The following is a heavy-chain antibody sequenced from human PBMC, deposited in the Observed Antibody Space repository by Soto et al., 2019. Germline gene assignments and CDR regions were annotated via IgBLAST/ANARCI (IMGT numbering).Heavy chain of an antibody. J-gene: IGHJ1*01. CDR1: GYTFTSYG. V-gene: IGHV1-18*01. CDR3: ARGLDSSGWYSYFQH. CDR2: ISAYNGNT. D-gene: IGHD6-19*01. Sequence: GASVKVSCKASGYTFTSYGISWVRQAPGQGLEWMGWISAYNGNTNYAQKLQGRVTMTTDTSTSTAYMELRSLRSDDTAVYYCARGLDSSGWYSYFQHWGQGTLVTVSS.